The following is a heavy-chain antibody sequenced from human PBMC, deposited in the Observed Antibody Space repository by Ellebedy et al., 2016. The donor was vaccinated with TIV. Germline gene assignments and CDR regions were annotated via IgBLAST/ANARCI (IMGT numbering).Heavy chain of an antibody. D-gene: IGHD6-13*01. J-gene: IGHJ1*01. CDR2: ISYDGSNK. V-gene: IGHV3-30-3*01. CDR1: GFSFFDYA. CDR3: ARDFPAGVAAGYFQH. Sequence: GESLKISCAASGFSFFDYAMHWVRQTPGKGLEWVATISYDGSNKFYPDSVKGRFTVSRDNSKNTLYLQMNSLRAEDTAVYYCARDFPAGVAAGYFQHWGQGTLVTVSS.